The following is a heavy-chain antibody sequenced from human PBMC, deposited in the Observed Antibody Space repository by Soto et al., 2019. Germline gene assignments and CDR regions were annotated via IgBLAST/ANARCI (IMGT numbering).Heavy chain of an antibody. D-gene: IGHD4-4*01. CDR2: ISGSGGST. Sequence: PGGSLRLSCAASGFTFSSYAMSWVRQAPGKGLEWVSAISGSGGSTYYADSVKGRFTISRDNSKNTLYLQMNSLRAEDTAVYYCAKESDSKTYYYYYGMDVWGQGTTVTVSS. CDR1: GFTFSSYA. V-gene: IGHV3-23*01. J-gene: IGHJ6*02. CDR3: AKESDSKTYYYYYGMDV.